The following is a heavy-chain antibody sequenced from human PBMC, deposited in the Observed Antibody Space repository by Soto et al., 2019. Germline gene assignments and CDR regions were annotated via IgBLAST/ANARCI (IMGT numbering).Heavy chain of an antibody. Sequence: GASVKVSCKASGGTFSSYAISWVRQAPGQGLEWMGGIIPIFGTANYAQKFQGRVTITADESTSTAYMELSSLRSEDTAVYYCARTRGYSYGPHQRGRGYFDYWGQGTLVTVSS. V-gene: IGHV1-69*13. CDR1: GGTFSSYA. CDR2: IIPIFGTA. CDR3: ARTRGYSYGPHQRGRGYFDY. D-gene: IGHD5-18*01. J-gene: IGHJ4*02.